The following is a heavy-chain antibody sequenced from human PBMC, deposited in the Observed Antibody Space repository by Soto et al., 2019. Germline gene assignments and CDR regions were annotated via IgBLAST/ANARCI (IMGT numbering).Heavy chain of an antibody. CDR2: ISSSSSYI. CDR1: GFTFSIYS. CDR3: VRAYFYDSSGHTAFDI. Sequence: CGPIRHCRAASGFTFSIYSMDGVLQATGKGLEWVSSISSSSSYIYYADSVKGRFTISRDNAKNSLYLQMNSLRDEDTAVYFFVRAYFYDSSGHTAFDILRQGTMDPVSS. J-gene: IGHJ3*02. D-gene: IGHD3-22*01. V-gene: IGHV3-21*01.